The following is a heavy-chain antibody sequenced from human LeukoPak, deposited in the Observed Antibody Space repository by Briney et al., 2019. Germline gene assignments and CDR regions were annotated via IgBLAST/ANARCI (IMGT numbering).Heavy chain of an antibody. D-gene: IGHD2-2*01. CDR3: ARHWRTSHCFVY. CDR1: GFPFSRYW. CDR2: IKQDGSEK. V-gene: IGHV3-7*01. J-gene: IGHJ4*02. Sequence: GGSLRLSRAASGFPFSRYWMSWVRQAPGKGLEWVATIKQDGSEKDYVGSVKGRFTISRDNAQSSLYLQMNSLRDEDTAVYYCARHWRTSHCFVYWGQGTLVTVSS.